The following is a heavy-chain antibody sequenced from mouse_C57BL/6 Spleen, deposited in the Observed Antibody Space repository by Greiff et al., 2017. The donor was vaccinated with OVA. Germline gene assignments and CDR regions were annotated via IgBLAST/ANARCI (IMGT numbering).Heavy chain of an antibody. CDR1: GYAFSSSW. CDR3: ACYYSMVYSMDD. Sequence: VQLQQSGPELVKPGDSVKISCKASGYAFSSSWMNWVKQRPGKGLEWIGRIYPGDGDTNYNGKFKGKATLTADKSSSTAYMQLSSLTSGDSAVYTGACYYSMVYSMDDWGQGTSVTVSA. D-gene: IGHD2-12*01. J-gene: IGHJ4*01. CDR2: IYPGDGDT. V-gene: IGHV1-82*01.